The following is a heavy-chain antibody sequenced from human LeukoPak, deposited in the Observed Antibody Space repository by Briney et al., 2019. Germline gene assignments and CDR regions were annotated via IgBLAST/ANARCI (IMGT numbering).Heavy chain of an antibody. D-gene: IGHD2/OR15-2a*01. Sequence: GGSLRLSCAASGNYWMHWVRQAPGEGLVWVSHINSDGSWTSYADSVKGRFAISKDNAKNTVYLQMNSLRAEDTAVYYCVSFYETYWGRGTLVTVSS. CDR3: VSFYETY. V-gene: IGHV3-74*01. CDR2: INSDGSWT. J-gene: IGHJ4*02. CDR1: GNYW.